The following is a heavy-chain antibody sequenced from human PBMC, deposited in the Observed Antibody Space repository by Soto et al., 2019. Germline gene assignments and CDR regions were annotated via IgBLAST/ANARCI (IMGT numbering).Heavy chain of an antibody. Sequence: QGQLVESGGGVVQPGRSLRLSCSASGFTFSYHALNWVRQAPGKGLEWVAVISYDGDNKYIAESVKGRFTISRDNSENTVFLQMNSLRPEVTAIYFCARGTTTSAFSAMDVWGQGTTVTVSS. J-gene: IGHJ6*02. CDR2: ISYDGDNK. CDR3: ARGTTTSAFSAMDV. CDR1: GFTFSYHA. V-gene: IGHV3-30-3*01. D-gene: IGHD1-1*01.